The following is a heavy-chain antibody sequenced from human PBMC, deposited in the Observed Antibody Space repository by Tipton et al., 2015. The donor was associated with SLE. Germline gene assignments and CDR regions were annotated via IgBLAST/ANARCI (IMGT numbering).Heavy chain of an antibody. J-gene: IGHJ5*02. Sequence: TLSLTCTVSGASISSHHWTWIWQPAGKGLEWIGRIYTSGRTNYNTSLKRRVTLSVDTSKNQFSLKLSSGTAADTAVYYCARGGPKNWFDPWGQGTLVTVSS. CDR3: ARGGPKNWFDP. CDR1: GASISSHH. CDR2: IYTSGRT. V-gene: IGHV4-4*07. D-gene: IGHD3-16*01.